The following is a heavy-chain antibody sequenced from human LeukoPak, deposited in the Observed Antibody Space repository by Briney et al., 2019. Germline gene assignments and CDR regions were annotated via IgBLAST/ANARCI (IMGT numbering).Heavy chain of an antibody. V-gene: IGHV1-69-2*01. CDR2: VDPEDGET. Sequence: GATVKISCKASGYTFTDYYMHWVQQAPGKGLEWMGRVDPEDGETIYAEKFQGRVTITADTSTDTAYMELSSLRSEDTAVYYCATGAAIDKIFNWFDPWGQGTLVTVSS. CDR1: GYTFTDYY. D-gene: IGHD2-2*02. CDR3: ATGAAIDKIFNWFDP. J-gene: IGHJ5*02.